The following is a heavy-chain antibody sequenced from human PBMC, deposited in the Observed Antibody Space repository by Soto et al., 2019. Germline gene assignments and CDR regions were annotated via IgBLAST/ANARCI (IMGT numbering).Heavy chain of an antibody. CDR1: GFTFSSYA. CDR3: ARTRGYSDYDLDY. V-gene: IGHV3-23*01. Sequence: GGSLRLSCAASGFTFSSYAMAWVRQAPGKGLEWVSAISYSGVSTYYADSVKGRFTTSRDSSENTLSLQMNGLRVDDTAVYYCARTRGYSDYDLDYWGQGTLVSVSS. CDR2: ISYSGVST. D-gene: IGHD5-12*01. J-gene: IGHJ4*02.